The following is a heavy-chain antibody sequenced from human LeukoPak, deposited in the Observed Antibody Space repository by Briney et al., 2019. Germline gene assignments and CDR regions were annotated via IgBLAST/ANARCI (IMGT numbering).Heavy chain of an antibody. V-gene: IGHV4-4*07. Sequence: SETLSLTCSVSGGSISGYYWSWIRQSAEKGLEWIGRVHASGHTNYNPSLKSRVSMSVDPSKTQFSLRLTSVTAADTAVYYCARGVYIAAAQYGYWGQGTLVTVSS. CDR2: VHASGHT. CDR1: GGSISGYY. D-gene: IGHD6-13*01. CDR3: ARGVYIAAAQYGY. J-gene: IGHJ4*02.